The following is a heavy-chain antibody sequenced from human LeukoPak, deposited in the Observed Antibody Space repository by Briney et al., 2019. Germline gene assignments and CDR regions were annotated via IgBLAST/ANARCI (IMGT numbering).Heavy chain of an antibody. CDR3: ARANMVRGPEWGFDP. CDR1: GFTFDDYA. V-gene: IGHV3-9*01. D-gene: IGHD3-10*01. J-gene: IGHJ5*02. Sequence: PGGSLRLSCAASGFTFDDYAMHWVRQAPGKGLEWVSGISWNSGSIGYADSVKGRFTISRDNAKNSLYLQMNSLRAEDTALYHCARANMVRGPEWGFDPWGQGTLVTVSS. CDR2: ISWNSGSI.